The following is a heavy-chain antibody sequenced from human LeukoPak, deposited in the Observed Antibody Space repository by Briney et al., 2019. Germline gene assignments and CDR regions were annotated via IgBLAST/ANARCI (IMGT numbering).Heavy chain of an antibody. V-gene: IGHV4-61*02. D-gene: IGHD1-7*01. J-gene: IGHJ5*02. CDR1: GGSISSGSYY. Sequence: PSETLSLTCTVSGGSISSGSYYWSWIRQPAGKGLEWIGRIYTSGSTNYNPSLKSRVTISVDTSKNQFSLKLSSVTAADTVVYYCARDGYNWNYPGPYNWFDPWGQGTLVTVSS. CDR3: ARDGYNWNYPGPYNWFDP. CDR2: IYTSGST.